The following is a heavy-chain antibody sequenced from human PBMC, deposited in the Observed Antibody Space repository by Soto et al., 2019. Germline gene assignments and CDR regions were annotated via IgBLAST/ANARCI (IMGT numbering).Heavy chain of an antibody. Sequence: GTLALTCSVSGGSINSSSYFGGWVREPPGKGLEWIGSIYYSGSTYYNPSLRSRVTISVDTSKNQFSLKLSSVTAADTAVFYCARHYSSGSRNWFDPWGQGTLVTVSS. V-gene: IGHV4-39*01. CDR3: ARHYSSGSRNWFDP. J-gene: IGHJ5*02. D-gene: IGHD6-19*01. CDR2: IYYSGST. CDR1: GGSINSSSYF.